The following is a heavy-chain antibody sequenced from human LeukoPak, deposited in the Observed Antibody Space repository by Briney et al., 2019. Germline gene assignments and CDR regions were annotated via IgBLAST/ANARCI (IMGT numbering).Heavy chain of an antibody. V-gene: IGHV3-23*01. D-gene: IGHD4-17*01. Sequence: GGSLRLSCAASGFTFSSYAMSWVRQAPGKGLEWVSAISGSGGSTNYADSVKGRFTISRDNSKNTLYLQMNSLRAEDTAVYYCAKRRTDYGQYGDSDYWGQGTLVTVSA. CDR3: AKRRTDYGQYGDSDY. CDR2: ISGSGGST. J-gene: IGHJ4*02. CDR1: GFTFSSYA.